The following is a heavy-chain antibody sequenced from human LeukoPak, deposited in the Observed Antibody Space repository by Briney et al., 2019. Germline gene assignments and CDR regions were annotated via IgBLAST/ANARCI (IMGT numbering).Heavy chain of an antibody. V-gene: IGHV4-30-2*01. J-gene: IGHJ6*02. D-gene: IGHD5-18*01. CDR3: ARGLADTAMDRGHGMDV. CDR1: GGSISSGGYS. Sequence: SETLSLTCAVSGGSISSGGYSWSWIRQPPGKGLEWIGYIYHSGSTYYNPSLKSRVTISVDRSKNQFSLKLSSVTAADTAVYYCARGLADTAMDRGHGMDVWGQGTTVTVSS. CDR2: IYHSGST.